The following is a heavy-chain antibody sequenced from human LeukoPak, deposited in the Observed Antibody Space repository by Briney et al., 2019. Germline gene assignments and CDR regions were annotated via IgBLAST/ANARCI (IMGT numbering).Heavy chain of an antibody. CDR2: ISWNSGSI. J-gene: IGHJ5*02. V-gene: IGHV3-9*01. Sequence: GRSLRLSCAASGFTFDDYAMHWVRQAPGKGLEWVSGISWNSGSIGYADSVKGRFTISRDNAKNSLYLQMNSLRAEDTDLNYCAKGGGVAVAGNWFDPWGQGTLVTVSS. D-gene: IGHD6-19*01. CDR3: AKGGGVAVAGNWFDP. CDR1: GFTFDDYA.